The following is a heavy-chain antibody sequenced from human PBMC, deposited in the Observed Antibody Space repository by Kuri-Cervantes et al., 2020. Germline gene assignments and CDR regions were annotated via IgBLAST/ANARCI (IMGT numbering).Heavy chain of an antibody. CDR1: GGSISSGGYS. CDR2: IYHSGST. CDR3: AREGSNYLYYYYGINV. D-gene: IGHD4-11*01. J-gene: IGHJ6*02. Sequence: SETLSLTCAVSGGSISSGGYSWSWIRQPPGKGLEWIGYIYHSGSTYYNPSLKTRVTISVDTSKNQFSLKLSSVTAADTAVYYCAREGSNYLYYYYGINVWGLGTTVTVSS. V-gene: IGHV4-30-2*01.